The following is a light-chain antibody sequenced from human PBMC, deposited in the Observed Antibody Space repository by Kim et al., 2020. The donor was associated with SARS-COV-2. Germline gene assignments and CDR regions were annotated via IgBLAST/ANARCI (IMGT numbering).Light chain of an antibody. Sequence: SGKLTCTLSSGHGSYVFAGHQLQPETGPRYLMKLNSDGSHSKGDGIPERFSGSRSGAERYLTISSLQSEDEADYYCQTWDTDGMRVFGGGTQLTVL. CDR1: SGHGSYV. CDR2: LNSDGSH. J-gene: IGLJ2*01. V-gene: IGLV4-69*01. CDR3: QTWDTDGMRV.